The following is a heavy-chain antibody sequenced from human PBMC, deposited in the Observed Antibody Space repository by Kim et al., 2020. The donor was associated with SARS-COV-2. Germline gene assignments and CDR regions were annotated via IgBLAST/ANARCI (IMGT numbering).Heavy chain of an antibody. J-gene: IGHJ6*02. Sequence: SETLSLTCAVYGGSFSGYYWSWIRQPPGKGLEWIGEINHSGSTNYNPSLKSRVTISVDTSKNQFSLKLSSVTAADTAVYYCARGYTSHGWSSYYYYGMDVWGQGTTVTVSS. CDR1: GGSFSGYY. D-gene: IGHD6-19*01. CDR3: ARGYTSHGWSSYYYYGMDV. CDR2: INHSGST. V-gene: IGHV4-34*01.